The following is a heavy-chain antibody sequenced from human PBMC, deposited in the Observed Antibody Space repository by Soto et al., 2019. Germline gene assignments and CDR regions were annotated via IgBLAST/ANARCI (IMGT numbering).Heavy chain of an antibody. Sequence: GQSPKISGKGSVYSFTSYWIGWVRQMPGKDLEWMRIIYPGDSDTRYSTSYKDQVTISADTSISTSYLQWSSLKASDTAMYYCARHGSGGFAKYYYYYYGMDVWDQGTTVTDAS. CDR1: VYSFTSYW. V-gene: IGHV5-51*01. D-gene: IGHD2-15*01. J-gene: IGHJ6*02. CDR2: IYPGDSDT. CDR3: ARHGSGGFAKYYYYYYGMDV.